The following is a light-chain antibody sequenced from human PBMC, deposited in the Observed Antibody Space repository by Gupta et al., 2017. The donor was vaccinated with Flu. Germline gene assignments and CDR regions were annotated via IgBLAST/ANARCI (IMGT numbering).Light chain of an antibody. CDR1: QSVSSSY. V-gene: IGKV3-20*01. J-gene: IGKJ4*01. Sequence: EIVLTQSLGILSLSPGERATLSCRASQSVSSSYLAWYQQKPGQAPRLLIYGASSRATGIPDRFSGSGSGTDFSLTINRLEPEDFAVYYCQQYASLPITFGGGTKVEI. CDR3: QQYASLPIT. CDR2: GAS.